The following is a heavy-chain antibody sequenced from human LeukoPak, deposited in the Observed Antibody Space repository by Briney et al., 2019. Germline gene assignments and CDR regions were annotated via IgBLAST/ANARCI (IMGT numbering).Heavy chain of an antibody. CDR1: GGSISSSSYY. J-gene: IGHJ4*02. Sequence: SETLSLTCTVSGGSISSSSYYWGWIRQPPGKGLEWIGSIYYSGSTYYNPSLKSRATISVDTSKNQFSLKLSSVTAADTAVYYCARADGIAAAGTFDYWGQGTLVTVSS. V-gene: IGHV4-39*07. CDR2: IYYSGST. CDR3: ARADGIAAAGTFDY. D-gene: IGHD6-13*01.